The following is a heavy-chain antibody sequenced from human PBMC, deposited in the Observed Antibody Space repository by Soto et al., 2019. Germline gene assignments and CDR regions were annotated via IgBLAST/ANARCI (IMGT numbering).Heavy chain of an antibody. CDR3: AADYENYCSGGSCLSFDY. CDR2: IVVGSGNT. D-gene: IGHD2-15*01. V-gene: IGHV1-58*01. J-gene: IGHJ4*02. Sequence: ASVKVSCKASGFTFTSSAVQWVRQARGQRLEWIGWIVVGSGNTNYAQKFQERVTITRDMSTSTAYMELSSLRSEDTAVYYCAADYENYCSGGSCLSFDYWGQGTLVTVSS. CDR1: GFTFTSSA.